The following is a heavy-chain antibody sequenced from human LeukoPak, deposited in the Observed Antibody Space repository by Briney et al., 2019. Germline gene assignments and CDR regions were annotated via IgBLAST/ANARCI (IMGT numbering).Heavy chain of an antibody. CDR2: IYPNSGGT. J-gene: IGHJ3*02. V-gene: IGHV1-2*04. Sequence: ASVKVSCKASGYTFTGYYMHWVRQAPGQGLEWMGWIYPNSGGTNYAQKFQGWVTMTRDTSISTAYMELSRLRSDDTAVYYCARSAYYYGSGSLPDAFDIWGRGTMVTVSS. D-gene: IGHD3-10*01. CDR1: GYTFTGYY. CDR3: ARSAYYYGSGSLPDAFDI.